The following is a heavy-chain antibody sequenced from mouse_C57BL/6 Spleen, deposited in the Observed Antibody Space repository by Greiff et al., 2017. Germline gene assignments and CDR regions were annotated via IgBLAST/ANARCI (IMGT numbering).Heavy chain of an antibody. CDR3: ARGDYAMDY. CDR2: INPSTGGT. V-gene: IGHV1-42*01. Sequence: EVQLQQSGPELVKPGASVKISCKASGYSFTGYYMNWVKQSPEKSLEWIGEINPSTGGTTYNQKFKAKATLTVDKSSSTAYMQLKSLTSEDSAFYYCARGDYAMDYWGQGTSVTVSS. J-gene: IGHJ4*01. CDR1: GYSFTGYY.